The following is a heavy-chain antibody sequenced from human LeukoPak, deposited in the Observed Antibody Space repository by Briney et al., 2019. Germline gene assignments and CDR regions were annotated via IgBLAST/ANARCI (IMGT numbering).Heavy chain of an antibody. CDR3: ASIPTYYDILTGYPYYYYYGMDV. Sequence: ASVKVSCKASGYTFTSYGISWVRQAPGQGLEWMGWISAYNGNTNYAQKLQGRVTMTTDTSTSTAYMELRSLRSEDTAVYYCASIPTYYDILTGYPYYYYYGMDVWGQGTTVTVSS. CDR2: ISAYNGNT. J-gene: IGHJ6*02. CDR1: GYTFTSYG. V-gene: IGHV1-18*01. D-gene: IGHD3-9*01.